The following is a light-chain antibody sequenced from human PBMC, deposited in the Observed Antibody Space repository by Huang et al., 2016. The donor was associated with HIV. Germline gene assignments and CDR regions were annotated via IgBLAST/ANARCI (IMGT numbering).Light chain of an antibody. CDR3: QQSSSPPPT. CDR2: GAS. V-gene: IGKV1-39*01. J-gene: IGKJ3*01. CDR1: QSVTKY. Sequence: DIQMTQSPSSLSASVGDRVTITCRATQSVTKYLNWDQQKPGKGPKLLIYGASSLQTGVPSRFSGSGSGTDFTLTISSLQPEDFATYYCQQSSSPPPTFGPGTKVDIK.